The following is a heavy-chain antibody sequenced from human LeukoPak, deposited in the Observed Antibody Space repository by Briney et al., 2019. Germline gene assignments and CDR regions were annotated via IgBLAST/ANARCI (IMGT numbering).Heavy chain of an antibody. D-gene: IGHD1-26*01. J-gene: IGHJ4*02. Sequence: SETLSLTCTVPGGSISSGSYYWSWIRQPAGKGLEWIGRIYTSGSTNYNPSLNSRVTISVDTSKNQFSLKLSSVTAADTAVYYCARVRGSYHDYWGQGTLVTVSS. CDR2: IYTSGST. V-gene: IGHV4-61*02. CDR3: ARVRGSYHDY. CDR1: GGSISSGSYY.